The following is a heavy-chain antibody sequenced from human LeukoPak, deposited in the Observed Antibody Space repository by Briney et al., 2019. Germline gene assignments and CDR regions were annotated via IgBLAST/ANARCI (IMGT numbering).Heavy chain of an antibody. CDR1: GFTFSSYS. Sequence: PGGSLRLSCAASGFTFSSYSMNWVRQAPGKGLEWVSSISSSSSYIYYADSVKGRFTISRDNAKNSLYLQMNNLRAEDTAVYYCARDLGSSTTMIVIWSEGGFDYWGQGTLVTVSS. J-gene: IGHJ4*02. CDR2: ISSSSSYI. V-gene: IGHV3-21*01. D-gene: IGHD3-22*01. CDR3: ARDLGSSTTMIVIWSEGGFDY.